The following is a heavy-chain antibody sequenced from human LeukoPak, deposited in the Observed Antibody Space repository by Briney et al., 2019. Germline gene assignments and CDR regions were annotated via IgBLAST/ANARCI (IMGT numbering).Heavy chain of an antibody. CDR3: AKDQLRKDIVVVPAAPPDY. J-gene: IGHJ4*02. D-gene: IGHD2-2*01. CDR1: GFTFSSYG. CDR2: ISYDGSNK. Sequence: GGSLRLSCAASGFTFSSYGMHWVRQAPGMGLEWVAVISYDGSNKYYADSVKGRFTISRDNSKNTLYLQMNSLRAEDTAVYYCAKDQLRKDIVVVPAAPPDYWGQGTLVTVSS. V-gene: IGHV3-30*18.